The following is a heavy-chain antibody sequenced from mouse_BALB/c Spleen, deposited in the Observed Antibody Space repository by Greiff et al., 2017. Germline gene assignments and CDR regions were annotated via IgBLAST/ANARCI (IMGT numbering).Heavy chain of an antibody. CDR1: GYTFTSYW. CDR3: AVRRLDFDV. Sequence: QVQLKESGPELVKPGASVRISCKASGYTFTSYWMHWVKQRPGQGLEWIGYINPSTGYTEYNQKFKDKATLTADKSSSTAYMQLSSLTSEDSAVYYCAVRRLDFDVWGAGTTVTVSS. J-gene: IGHJ1*01. D-gene: IGHD2-14*01. CDR2: INPSTGYT. V-gene: IGHV1S26*01.